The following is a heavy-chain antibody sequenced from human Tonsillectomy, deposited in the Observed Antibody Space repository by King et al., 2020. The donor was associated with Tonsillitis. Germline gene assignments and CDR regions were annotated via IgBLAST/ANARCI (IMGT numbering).Heavy chain of an antibody. Sequence: VQLVESGAEVKKAGESLKLSCKGSGYSFTSNWIAWVRQMPGKGLEWMGIIYLGDSDTRYSPSFQGQVTIAVDKSISTAYLKWSSLKASDTAMYYCARQITGTFDAFDIWGQGTRVTVSS. V-gene: IGHV5-51*01. CDR3: ARQITGTFDAFDI. D-gene: IGHD1-20*01. J-gene: IGHJ3*02. CDR2: IYLGDSDT. CDR1: GYSFTSNW.